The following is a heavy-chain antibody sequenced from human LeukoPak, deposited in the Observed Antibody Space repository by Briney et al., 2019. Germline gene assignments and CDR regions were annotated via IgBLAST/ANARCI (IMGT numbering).Heavy chain of an antibody. Sequence: PGGSLRLSCVASGFSFATYGMHWARQAPGKGLVWVAIIRYDGNKEDYADSVKGRFTVSRDNSRNTLYLQMNSLRAEDTAVYYCANLLGDVDYWGQGTLVTVSS. D-gene: IGHD3-16*01. CDR3: ANLLGDVDY. J-gene: IGHJ4*02. CDR2: IRYDGNKE. V-gene: IGHV3-30*02. CDR1: GFSFATYG.